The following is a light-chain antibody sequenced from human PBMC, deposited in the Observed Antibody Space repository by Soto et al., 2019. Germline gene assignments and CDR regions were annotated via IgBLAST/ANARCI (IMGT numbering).Light chain of an antibody. CDR3: HQYYKWPLT. J-gene: IGKJ4*01. Sequence: EIVMTRSPATLSVSPGERATLSCRASQSAISNLAWYQQKPGQTPRLVIYDESTRATDIPDRLSGSGSGTDLNLTISRLLSEDFAVYYCHQYYKWPLTCGGGTQVDIK. CDR2: DES. CDR1: QSAISN. V-gene: IGKV3-15*01.